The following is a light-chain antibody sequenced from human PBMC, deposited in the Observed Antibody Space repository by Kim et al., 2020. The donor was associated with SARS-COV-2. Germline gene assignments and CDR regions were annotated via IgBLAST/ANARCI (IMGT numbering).Light chain of an antibody. V-gene: IGLV2-14*01. CDR1: SSDVGGYNY. Sequence: LTQPASVSGSPGQSITISCTGTSSDVGGYNYVSWYQQHPGKAPKLMIYDVSKRPSGVSNRFSGSKSGNTASLTISGLQAEDEADYYCSSYTSSSTWV. CDR2: DVS. CDR3: SSYTSSSTWV. J-gene: IGLJ3*02.